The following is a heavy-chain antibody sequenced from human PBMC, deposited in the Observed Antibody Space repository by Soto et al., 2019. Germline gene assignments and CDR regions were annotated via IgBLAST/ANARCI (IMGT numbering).Heavy chain of an antibody. D-gene: IGHD2-15*01. CDR2: MNPNSGNT. V-gene: IGHV1-8*01. J-gene: IGHJ3*02. CDR3: ARGEGYCSGGSCPTTSDAFDI. Sequence: ASVKVSCKASGYTFTSYDINWVRQATGQGLEWMGWMNPNSGNTGYAQKFQGRVTMTRNTSISTAYMELSSLRSEDTAVYYCARGEGYCSGGSCPTTSDAFDIWGQGTMVTLSS. CDR1: GYTFTSYD.